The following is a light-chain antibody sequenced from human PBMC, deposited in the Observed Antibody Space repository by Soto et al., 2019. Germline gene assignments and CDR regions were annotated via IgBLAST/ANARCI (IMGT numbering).Light chain of an antibody. J-gene: IGKJ3*01. Sequence: EIVMTQFPATLSVSPGERSTLSCRASESVSSNLAWYQQKPGQAPRLLLYGVSTRATGIPARFSGTGSGTEFTLTISILQSEDFAVYYCQQYSNWPRTFGPGTQVDFK. CDR2: GVS. CDR3: QQYSNWPRT. V-gene: IGKV3D-15*01. CDR1: ESVSSN.